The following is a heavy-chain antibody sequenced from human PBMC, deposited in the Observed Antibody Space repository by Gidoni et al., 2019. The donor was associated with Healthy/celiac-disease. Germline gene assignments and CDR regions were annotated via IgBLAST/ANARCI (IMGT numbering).Heavy chain of an antibody. CDR2: SYYSGST. CDR1: GVSISSSSYY. CDR3: ARVVVAATPSFFDY. V-gene: IGHV4-39*07. Sequence: QLQLQASGLGLVKPSETLSLTCTVSGVSISSSSYYWGWIRQPPGKGLEWIGSSYYSGSTYYNPSIKRRVTISVDTSKNQFSLKLSSVTAAETAVYYCARVVVAATPSFFDYWGQGTLVTVSS. D-gene: IGHD2-15*01. J-gene: IGHJ4*02.